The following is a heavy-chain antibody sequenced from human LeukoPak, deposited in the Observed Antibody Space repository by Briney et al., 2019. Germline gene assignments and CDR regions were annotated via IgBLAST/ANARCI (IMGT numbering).Heavy chain of an antibody. D-gene: IGHD3-10*01. CDR3: ARGKIGLRVRGVKAWAYFDL. J-gene: IGHJ2*01. V-gene: IGHV4-34*01. Sequence: SETLSLTCTVSGGSISSYYWSWIRQPPGKGLEWIGEINHSGSTNYNPSLKSRVTISVDTSKNQFSLKLSSVTAADTAVYYCARGKIGLRVRGVKAWAYFDLWGRGTLVTVSS. CDR1: GGSISSYY. CDR2: INHSGST.